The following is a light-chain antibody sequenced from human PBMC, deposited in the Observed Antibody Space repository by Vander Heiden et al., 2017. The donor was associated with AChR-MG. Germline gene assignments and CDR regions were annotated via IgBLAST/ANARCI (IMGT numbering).Light chain of an antibody. J-gene: IGLJ7*01. CDR2: GDT. CDR3: QSYDTSLNVV. Sequence: VSGAPGQRVTISCTGSSSNIGADYDVHWYQQHPGRAPKLLIYGDTNRPSGVPDRFSGSKSGTSASLAITGLQAEDEADYYCQSYDTSLNVVFGGGTQLTVL. CDR1: SSNIGADYD. V-gene: IGLV1-40*01.